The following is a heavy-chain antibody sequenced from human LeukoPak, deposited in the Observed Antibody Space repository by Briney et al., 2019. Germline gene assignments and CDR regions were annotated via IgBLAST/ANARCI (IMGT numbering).Heavy chain of an antibody. Sequence: GGSLRLSCAASGFAFDTYSMTWVRQAPGKGLEWVSSISSWSSFIYSADSVTGRFTISRDNAKNSLYLQMNSLRVEDTAVYYCARAGSTNSWFDPWGQGTVVTVSS. J-gene: IGHJ5*02. V-gene: IGHV3-21*01. CDR3: ARAGSTNSWFDP. CDR1: GFAFDTYS. CDR2: ISSWSSFI. D-gene: IGHD2-2*01.